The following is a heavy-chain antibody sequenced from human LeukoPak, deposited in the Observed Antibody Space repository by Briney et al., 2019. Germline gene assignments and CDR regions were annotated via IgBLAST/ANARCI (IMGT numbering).Heavy chain of an antibody. CDR3: AREGGFYRPLDY. V-gene: IGHV4-4*02. CDR1: GGSVTSTNW. CDR2: VHLDGRT. Sequence: SETLSLTFRVSGGSVTSTNWWTWVRQPPGKGLEWIGEVHLDGRTNYNPSLKSRLTMSVDLSENHVSLKLTSVTAADTAVYYCAREGGFYRPLDYSGQGTLVTVSS. J-gene: IGHJ4*02. D-gene: IGHD3-3*01.